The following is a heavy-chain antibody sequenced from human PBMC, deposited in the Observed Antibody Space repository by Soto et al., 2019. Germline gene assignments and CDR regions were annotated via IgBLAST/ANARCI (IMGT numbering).Heavy chain of an antibody. CDR3: ARIDYGEHYYFDY. Sequence: PSETLSLTCAVYGGSISSSSYYWGWIRQPPGKGLEWIGSIYYSGSTYYNPSLKSRVTISVDTSKNQFSLKLSSVTAADTAVYYCARIDYGEHYYFDYWGQGTLVTVSS. J-gene: IGHJ4*02. CDR2: IYYSGST. V-gene: IGHV4-39*01. CDR1: GGSISSSSYY. D-gene: IGHD4-17*01.